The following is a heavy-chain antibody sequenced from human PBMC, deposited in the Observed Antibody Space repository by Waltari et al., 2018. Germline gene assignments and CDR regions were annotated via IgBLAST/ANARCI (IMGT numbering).Heavy chain of an antibody. CDR3: ARQWIDGLLTDYYNPWDS. Sequence: QLQESGPGLVKPSETLSLPCTFSGVPVDSTMYSLGLIRQPPGRGLEWIGNVDYRGNIHYNPSLKSRLAMSVDTSENQVSLRLSSVTAADTAVYYCARQWIDGLLTDYYNPWDSWGRGTPVIVSS. J-gene: IGHJ4*02. V-gene: IGHV4-39*01. D-gene: IGHD3-9*01. CDR1: GVPVDSTMYS. CDR2: VDYRGNI.